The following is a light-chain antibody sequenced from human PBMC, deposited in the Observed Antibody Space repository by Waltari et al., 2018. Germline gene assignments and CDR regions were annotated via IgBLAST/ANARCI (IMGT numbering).Light chain of an antibody. CDR1: KLGDKY. CDR3: QAWDSSTAV. J-gene: IGLJ2*01. Sequence: SYELTQPPSVSVSPGQTASIACSGGKLGDKYASWYQQKPGQSPILVIYQDTTRPSGTPERFSGSNSGNTATLTISGAQAMDEADYYCQAWDSSTAVFGGGTKLTVL. CDR2: QDT. V-gene: IGLV3-1*01.